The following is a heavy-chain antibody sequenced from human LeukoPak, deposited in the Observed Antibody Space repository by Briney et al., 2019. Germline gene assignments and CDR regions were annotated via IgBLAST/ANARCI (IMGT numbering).Heavy chain of an antibody. CDR1: GVTFSSYW. D-gene: IGHD4-17*01. Sequence: GGSLRLSCAASGVTFSSYWMHWVRQAPGKGLVWVSRINSDGSSTSYADSVKGRFTISRDNAKNTLYLQMNSLRAEDTAVYYCYVPPIRNGDYDAFDIWGQGTMVTVSS. J-gene: IGHJ3*02. CDR2: INSDGSST. V-gene: IGHV3-74*01. CDR3: YVPPIRNGDYDAFDI.